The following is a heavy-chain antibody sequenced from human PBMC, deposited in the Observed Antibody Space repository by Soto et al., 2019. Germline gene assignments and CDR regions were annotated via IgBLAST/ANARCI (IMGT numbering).Heavy chain of an antibody. CDR2: ISGSGGST. Sequence: EVQLLESGGGLVQPGGSLRLSCAASGFTFSSYAMSWVRQAPGKGLEWVSAISGSGGSTYYADSVKGRFTISRDNSKNTLYLQMNSLRAGDPARYYCANGLTGEGYFDNWGQGALVTVSS. CDR3: ANGLTGEGYFDN. V-gene: IGHV3-23*01. CDR1: GFTFSSYA. J-gene: IGHJ4*02. D-gene: IGHD7-27*01.